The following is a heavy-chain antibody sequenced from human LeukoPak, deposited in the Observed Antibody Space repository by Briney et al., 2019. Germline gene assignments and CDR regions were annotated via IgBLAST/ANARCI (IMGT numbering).Heavy chain of an antibody. D-gene: IGHD6-19*01. J-gene: IGHJ4*02. CDR2: IYYSGST. CDR3: ARLGIPGYSSGWTNLDY. CDR1: GGSISSSSYY. Sequence: SETLSLTCTVSGGSISSSSYYWGWIRQPSGKGLEWIGSIYYSGSTYYNPSLKSRVTISVDTSKNQFSLKLSSVTAADTAVYYCARLGIPGYSSGWTNLDYWGQGTLVTVSS. V-gene: IGHV4-39*01.